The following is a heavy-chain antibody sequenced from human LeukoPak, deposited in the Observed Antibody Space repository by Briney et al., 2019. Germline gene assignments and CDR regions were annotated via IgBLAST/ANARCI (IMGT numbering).Heavy chain of an antibody. V-gene: IGHV3-21*01. CDR2: ISTSSRYI. CDR1: EFTFSSYG. J-gene: IGHJ5*02. Sequence: GGYLRLSCSRSEFTFSSYGMSLVRQAPGKGQEWVSSISTSSRYIYYKDSVRGRFTISRDDAKNSLYLEMNSLRAEDTAVYYCARADCSSSTCYLRRSWFDPWGQGTLVTVSS. CDR3: ARADCSSSTCYLRRSWFDP. D-gene: IGHD2-2*01.